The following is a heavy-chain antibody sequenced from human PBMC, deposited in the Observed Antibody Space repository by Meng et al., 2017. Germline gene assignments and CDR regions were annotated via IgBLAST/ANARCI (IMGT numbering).Heavy chain of an antibody. CDR1: GFTFSDYY. CDR2: INSNSDGGTT. D-gene: IGHD6-13*01. Sequence: VLVVGFGGGLGKPGGSLRLSCAASGFTFSDYYISWIRQAPGKGLEWVGRINSNSDGGTTDYAAPVKGRFTISRDDSKNTLYLQMNSLITEDTAVYFCATGAAAADHWGQGTLVTASS. CDR3: ATGAAAADH. J-gene: IGHJ4*02. V-gene: IGHV3-15*01.